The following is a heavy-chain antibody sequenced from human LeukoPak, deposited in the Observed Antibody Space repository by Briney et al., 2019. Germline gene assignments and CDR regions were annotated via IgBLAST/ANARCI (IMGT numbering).Heavy chain of an antibody. CDR2: ISSSSDYI. CDR3: ARGSGSGSYYPRFDY. Sequence: GGSLRLSCAASGFTFSSYWMNWVRQAPGKGLEWVSSISSSSDYIYYADSVKGRFTISRDNAKNSLYVQMNSLRAEDTAVYYCARGSGSGSYYPRFDYWGQGTLVTVSS. D-gene: IGHD3-10*01. CDR1: GFTFSSYW. J-gene: IGHJ4*02. V-gene: IGHV3-21*01.